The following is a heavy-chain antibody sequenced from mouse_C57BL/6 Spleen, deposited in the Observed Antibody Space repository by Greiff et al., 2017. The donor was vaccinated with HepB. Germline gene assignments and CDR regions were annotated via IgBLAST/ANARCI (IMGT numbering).Heavy chain of an antibody. V-gene: IGHV1-52*01. Sequence: QVQLQQPGAELVRPGSSVKLSCKASGYSFTSYWMHWVKQRPIQGLEWIGNIDPSDSETHYNQKFKDKATLTVDKSSSTAYMQLSSLTSEDSAVYYCARCYDGYFYAMDYWGQGTSVTVSS. J-gene: IGHJ4*01. D-gene: IGHD2-3*01. CDR2: IDPSDSET. CDR3: ARCYDGYFYAMDY. CDR1: GYSFTSYW.